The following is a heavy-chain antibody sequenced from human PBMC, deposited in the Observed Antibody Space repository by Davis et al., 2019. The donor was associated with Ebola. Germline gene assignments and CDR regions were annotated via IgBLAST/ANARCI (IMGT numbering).Heavy chain of an antibody. D-gene: IGHD4-11*01. CDR1: LCTFSRYA. J-gene: IGHJ4*02. Sequence: SSVTVSRMASLCTFSRYAISWVRQAPGQGLEWTGGIIPIFGTANYAQKFQGRVTITADESTSTAYMELSSLRSEDTAVYYCARASHYSKSPSYWGQGTLVTVSS. CDR3: ARASHYSKSPSY. V-gene: IGHV1-69*13. CDR2: IIPIFGTA.